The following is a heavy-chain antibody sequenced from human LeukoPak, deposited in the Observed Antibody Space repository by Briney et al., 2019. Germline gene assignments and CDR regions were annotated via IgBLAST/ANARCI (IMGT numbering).Heavy chain of an antibody. D-gene: IGHD6-13*01. CDR2: IYCGDSDT. CDR3: VRRDSSSGDAYDPFDI. V-gene: IGHV5-51*01. CDR1: GYSFSTYW. J-gene: IGHJ3*02. Sequence: GESLKISCWVSGYSFSTYWIAWVRQVPGKGLEWMGIIYCGDSDTTYSPSFQGQVTISADKSISTAYLQWSSLRTSDTAMHFCVRRDSSSGDAYDPFDIWGQGTMVTVSS.